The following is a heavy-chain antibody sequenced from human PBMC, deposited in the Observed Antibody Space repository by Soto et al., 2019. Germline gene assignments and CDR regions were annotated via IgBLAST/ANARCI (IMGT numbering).Heavy chain of an antibody. CDR1: GDSISTYY. J-gene: IGHJ1*01. CDR3: ARHVASCSGGSCYPDYFQH. V-gene: IGHV4-59*08. CDR2: IYYSGST. D-gene: IGHD2-15*01. Sequence: PSETLSLTCSVSGDSISTYYCSWIRQPPGKGLEWIGYIYYSGSTNYNPSLKSRVTISVDTSKNQFSLKLSSVTAADTAVYYCARHVASCSGGSCYPDYFQHWGQGTLVTVSS.